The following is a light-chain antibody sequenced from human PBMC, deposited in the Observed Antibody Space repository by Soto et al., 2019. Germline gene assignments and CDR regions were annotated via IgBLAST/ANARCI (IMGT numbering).Light chain of an antibody. CDR2: EVN. CDR1: SSDVGGYNS. V-gene: IGLV2-14*01. Sequence: QSALTQPASVSGSPGQSITISCTGTSSDVGGYNSVSWYQQHPGKAPKLMIYEVNNRPSGVSNRFSGSKSGNTASLTISGLQAEDEADYYCSSYAGSNNHVLFGGGTKLTVL. CDR3: SSYAGSNNHVL. J-gene: IGLJ2*01.